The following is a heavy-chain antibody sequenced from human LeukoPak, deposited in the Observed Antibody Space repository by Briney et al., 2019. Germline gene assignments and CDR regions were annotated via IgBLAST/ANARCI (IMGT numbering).Heavy chain of an antibody. CDR3: TKASLAFGTKYFDP. Sequence: GASVKVSCKASGYTFTGYYMHWVRQAPGQGLEWMGWINPNSGGTNYAQKFQGRVTMTRDMSTSTVYMELSSLRSDDTAVYYCTKASLAFGTKYFDPWGQGTLVTVSS. D-gene: IGHD3-10*01. CDR2: INPNSGGT. CDR1: GYTFTGYY. V-gene: IGHV1-2*02. J-gene: IGHJ5*02.